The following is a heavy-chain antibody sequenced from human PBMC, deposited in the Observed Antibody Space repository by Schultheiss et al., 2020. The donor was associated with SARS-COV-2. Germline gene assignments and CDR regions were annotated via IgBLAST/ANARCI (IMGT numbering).Heavy chain of an antibody. J-gene: IGHJ6*04. V-gene: IGHV4-4*02. CDR3: AKARDFWSGCMDV. CDR2: IYQSGTT. Sequence: SETLSLTCAVSGGSISSSNWWSWVRQPPGKGLEWIGEIYQSGTTNYNPSLKSRVTISVDKSKNQFSLKLNSVTAADTAVYYCAKARDFWSGCMDVWGKGTTVTVSS. CDR1: GGSISSSNW. D-gene: IGHD3-3*01.